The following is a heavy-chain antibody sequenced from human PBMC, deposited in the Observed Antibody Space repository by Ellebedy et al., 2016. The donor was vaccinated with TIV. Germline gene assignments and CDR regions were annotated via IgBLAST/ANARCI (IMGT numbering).Heavy chain of an antibody. V-gene: IGHV3-30*18. D-gene: IGHD6-19*01. CDR2: ISYDGSNK. CDR3: AKEGGRYSSGWYISWFDP. J-gene: IGHJ5*02. CDR1: GFTFSSYG. Sequence: GESLKISCAASGFTFSSYGMHWVRQAPGKGLEWVVVISYDGSNKYYADSVKGRFTISRDNSKNTLYLQMNSLRAEDTAVYYCAKEGGRYSSGWYISWFDPWGQGTLVTVSS.